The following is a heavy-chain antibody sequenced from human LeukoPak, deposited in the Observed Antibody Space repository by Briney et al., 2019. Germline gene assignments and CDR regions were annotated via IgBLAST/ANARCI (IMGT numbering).Heavy chain of an antibody. J-gene: IGHJ3*02. D-gene: IGHD5-18*01. CDR2: INHSGST. CDR1: GGSFSGYY. Sequence: SETLSLTCAVYGGSFSGYYWSWIRQPPGKGLEWIGEINHSGSTNYNPSLKSRVTISVDTSKNQFSLKLSSVTAADTAVYYCARIGGREVQPWPGGAFDIWGQGTMVTVSS. V-gene: IGHV4-34*01. CDR3: ARIGGREVQPWPGGAFDI.